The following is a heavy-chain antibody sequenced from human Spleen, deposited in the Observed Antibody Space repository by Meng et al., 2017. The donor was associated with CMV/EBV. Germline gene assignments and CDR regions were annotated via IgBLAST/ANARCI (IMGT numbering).Heavy chain of an antibody. V-gene: IGHV3-49*04. D-gene: IGHD3-3*01. CDR3: ARGDTYYDFWSGYSLDY. CDR1: GFTFGDYA. J-gene: IGHJ4*02. CDR2: IRSKAYGGTT. Sequence: GRSLRLSCTASGFTFGDYAMSWVRQAPGKGLEWVGFIRSKAYGGTTEYAASVKGRFTISRDDSKSIAYLQMNSLKTEDTAVYYCARGDTYYDFWSGYSLDYWGQGTLVTVSS.